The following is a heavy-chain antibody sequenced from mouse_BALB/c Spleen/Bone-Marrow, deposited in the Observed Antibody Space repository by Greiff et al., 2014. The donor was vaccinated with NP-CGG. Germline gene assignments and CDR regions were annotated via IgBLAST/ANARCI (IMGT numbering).Heavy chain of an antibody. V-gene: IGHV1-69*02. CDR2: IYPSDSYT. J-gene: IGHJ4*01. CDR3: TLLSPMDY. D-gene: IGHD2-1*01. Sequence: VQLQQSGAELVRPGASVKLSRKASGYTFTSYWINWVKQRPGQGLEWIGNIYPSDSYTNYNQKFKDKATLTVDKSSSTAYMQLSSPTSEDSAVYYCTLLSPMDYWGQGTSVTVSS. CDR1: GYTFTSYW.